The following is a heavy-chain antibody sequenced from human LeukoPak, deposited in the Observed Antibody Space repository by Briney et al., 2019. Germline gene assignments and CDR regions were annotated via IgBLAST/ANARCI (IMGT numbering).Heavy chain of an antibody. D-gene: IGHD3-10*01. V-gene: IGHV3-74*01. CDR3: ARDMIRGVVNN. Sequence: GGSLRLSCAASGFTFSSYSMNWVRQAPGKGLVWVSLINPSGSFTTYADSVKGRFTISRDNAKNRLYMQMNSLRVEDTAVYYCARDMIRGVVNNWGQGALVTVSS. J-gene: IGHJ4*02. CDR2: INPSGSFT. CDR1: GFTFSSYS.